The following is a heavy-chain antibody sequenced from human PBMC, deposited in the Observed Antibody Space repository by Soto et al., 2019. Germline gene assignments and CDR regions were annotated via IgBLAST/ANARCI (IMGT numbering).Heavy chain of an antibody. CDR1: GGAIRSSSYY. V-gene: IGHV4-39*01. CDR2: IYFSGNT. Sequence: QLQLQESGPGLVRPSETLSLTCTVSGGAIRSSSYYWGWTRQPPGKGLEWIGSIYFSGNTYYNPSRKIRVAMSADTSKNQFSLKLISVTAADTVVYYCGRHPIGITYRNAEYYYYMDVWGKGTTVSVSS. J-gene: IGHJ6*03. D-gene: IGHD3-16*01. CDR3: GRHPIGITYRNAEYYYYMDV.